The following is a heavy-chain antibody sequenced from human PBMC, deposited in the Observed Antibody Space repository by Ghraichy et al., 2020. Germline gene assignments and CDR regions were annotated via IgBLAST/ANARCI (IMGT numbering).Heavy chain of an antibody. D-gene: IGHD3-10*01. CDR3: AKVESPMIRGAFAWSDY. V-gene: IGHV3-23*01. CDR1: GFTFSSYA. J-gene: IGHJ4*02. CDR2: ISGSSTTT. Sequence: GGSLRLSCAASGFTFSSYAMTWVRQAPGKGLEWVSAISGSSTTTYYADSVNGRFTISRDNSKNKLYLQMNSLRAEDTAVYYCAKVESPMIRGAFAWSDYWGQGPLVTVSS.